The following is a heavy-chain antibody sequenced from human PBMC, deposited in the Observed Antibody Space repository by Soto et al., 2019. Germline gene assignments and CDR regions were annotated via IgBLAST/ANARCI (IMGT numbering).Heavy chain of an antibody. CDR3: AKDEVEYSSSPYYFDY. V-gene: IGHV3-23*01. CDR1: GFTFNSYA. CDR2: ISGSGGST. Sequence: GGSLRLSSAASGFTFNSYAMSWVRQAPGKGLEWVSAISGSGGSTYYADSVKGRFTISRDNSKNTLYLQMNSLRAEDTAVYYCAKDEVEYSSSPYYFDYWGQGTLVTVSS. D-gene: IGHD6-6*01. J-gene: IGHJ4*02.